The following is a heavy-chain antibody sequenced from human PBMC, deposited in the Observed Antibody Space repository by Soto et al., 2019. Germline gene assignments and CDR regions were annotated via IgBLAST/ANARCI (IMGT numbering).Heavy chain of an antibody. D-gene: IGHD2-21*01. V-gene: IGHV1-69*13. Sequence: SVKVSCKASGDSFKKYFFSWVRQAPGQGLEWMGGFIPLFGTPNYAQEFQGRVTIIADESTSTLYMEMSSLTSGDSAVYYCARGLTVYSAVLHHYYAMDVWGQGTTVTVSS. CDR2: FIPLFGTP. CDR1: GDSFKKYF. J-gene: IGHJ6*02. CDR3: ARGLTVYSAVLHHYYAMDV.